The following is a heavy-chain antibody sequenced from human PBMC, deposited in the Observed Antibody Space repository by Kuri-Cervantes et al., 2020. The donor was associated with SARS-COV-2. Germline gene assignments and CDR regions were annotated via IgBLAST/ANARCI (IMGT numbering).Heavy chain of an antibody. CDR2: ISSNGGST. V-gene: IGHV3-64*01. CDR1: GFTFSSYA. CDR3: ARDRYYYMDV. Sequence: GESLKISCAASGFTFSSYAMHWVRQAPGKGLEYVSAISSNGGSTYSANSVKGRFTISRDNSKNTLYLQMGSLRAEDMAVYYCARDRYYYMDVWGKGTTVTVSS. J-gene: IGHJ6*03.